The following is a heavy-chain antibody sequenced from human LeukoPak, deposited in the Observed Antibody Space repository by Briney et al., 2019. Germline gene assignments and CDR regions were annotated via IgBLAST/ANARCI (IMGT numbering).Heavy chain of an antibody. CDR2: IYYSGST. Sequence: SETLSLTCTVSGGSISSSSYYWGWIRQPPGKGLEWIGSIYYSGSTYYNPSLKSRVTISVDTSKNQFSLKLSSVTAADTAVYYCARSAYYYDSSGPPHFDYWGQETLVTVSS. J-gene: IGHJ4*02. D-gene: IGHD3-22*01. CDR3: ARSAYYYDSSGPPHFDY. CDR1: GGSISSSSYY. V-gene: IGHV4-39*07.